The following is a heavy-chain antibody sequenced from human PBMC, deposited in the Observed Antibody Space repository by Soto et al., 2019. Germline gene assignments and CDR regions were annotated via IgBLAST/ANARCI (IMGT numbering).Heavy chain of an antibody. CDR1: GYRFTNYW. Sequence: GESLKISCKGSGYRFTNYWIGWVRQMPGKGLEWMGIIYPGDSDTTYSPSFQGQVTISADKSITTAYMQWSSLKTSDTDMYYCALNSYDSSGYYYLDHWGQGTLVTVSS. CDR3: ALNSYDSSGYYYLDH. V-gene: IGHV5-51*01. CDR2: IYPGDSDT. J-gene: IGHJ4*02. D-gene: IGHD3-22*01.